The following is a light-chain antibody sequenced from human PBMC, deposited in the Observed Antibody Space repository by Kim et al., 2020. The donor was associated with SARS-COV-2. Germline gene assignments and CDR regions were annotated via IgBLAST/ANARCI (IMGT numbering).Light chain of an antibody. CDR1: QSLSSN. Sequence: EIVMTQSPATLSVSPGERATLSCRASQSLSSNLAWYQQKPGQAPRLLIYGASTRATGIPPRFYGSGSGTEFTLTINSLQSEDFAVYYCQHYNYDNWPPYTFGQGTKLEI. CDR2: GAS. CDR3: QHYNYDNWPPYT. J-gene: IGKJ2*01. V-gene: IGKV3-15*01.